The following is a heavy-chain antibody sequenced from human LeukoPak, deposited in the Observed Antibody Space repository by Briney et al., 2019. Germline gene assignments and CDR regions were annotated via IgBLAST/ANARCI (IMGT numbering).Heavy chain of an antibody. CDR3: VKEAPGTTIYY. CDR1: GFTFTYAR. V-gene: IGHV3-66*01. J-gene: IGHJ4*02. Sequence: GGSLRLSCAASGFTFTYARMSWVRQAPGKGLEWVSVIYRGDATYYADSVKGRFTISRDSSENTVYLQMDSLRTDDTSVYYCVKEAPGTTIYYWGQGTLVTVSS. CDR2: IYRGDAT. D-gene: IGHD5-24*01.